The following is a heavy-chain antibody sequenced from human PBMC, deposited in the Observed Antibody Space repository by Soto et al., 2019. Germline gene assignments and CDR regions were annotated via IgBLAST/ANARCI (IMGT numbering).Heavy chain of an antibody. J-gene: IGHJ4*02. Sequence: SETLSLTCTVSGASISSHYWSWFRQPPGKGLEWIGYIYYSGSTNYNPSLQSRVTISVDTSKKQFSLNLSSVTAADTAVYYWARRTNPRYVDFWGQGTLVTVSS. CDR1: GASISSHY. V-gene: IGHV4-59*11. CDR3: ARRTNPRYVDF. CDR2: IYYSGST.